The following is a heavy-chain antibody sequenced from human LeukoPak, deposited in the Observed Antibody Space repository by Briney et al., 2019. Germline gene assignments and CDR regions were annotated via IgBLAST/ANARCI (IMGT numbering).Heavy chain of an antibody. D-gene: IGHD5-24*01. CDR2: IYTSGST. J-gene: IGHJ4*02. CDR3: AGGEGDGYNFSFEY. Sequence: SETLSLTCTVSGGSISSGCYYWSWIRQPAGKGLEWIGRIYTSGSTNYNPSLKSRVTISVDTSKNQFSLKLSSVTAADTAVYYCAGGEGDGYNFSFEYWGQGTLVTVSS. CDR1: GGSISSGCYY. V-gene: IGHV4-61*02.